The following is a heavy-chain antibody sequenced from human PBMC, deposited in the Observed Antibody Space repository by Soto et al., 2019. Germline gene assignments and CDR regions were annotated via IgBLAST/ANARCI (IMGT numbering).Heavy chain of an antibody. D-gene: IGHD6-6*01. V-gene: IGHV4-31*03. CDR2: IYDSESA. CDR3: ARASSSSSAADY. J-gene: IGHJ4*02. CDR1: GASISSGGYY. Sequence: QVQLQESGPGLVKPSQTLSLTCNVSGASISSGGYYWSWIRHHPRKGLEWIGYIYDSESAYYNPSLKSRVTISMDTSKNHFAIRLSSVTDADTAVYYCARASSSSSAADYWGQGTLVTVSS.